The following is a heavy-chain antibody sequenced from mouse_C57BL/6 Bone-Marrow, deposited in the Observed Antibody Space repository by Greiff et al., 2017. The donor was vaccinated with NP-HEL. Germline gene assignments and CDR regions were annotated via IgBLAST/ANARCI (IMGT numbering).Heavy chain of an antibody. CDR2: INYDGSST. CDR3: SRDRISITTVVAHWYFDV. D-gene: IGHD1-1*01. CDR1: GFTFSDYY. J-gene: IGHJ1*03. Sequence: EVHLVESEGGLVQPGSSMKLSCTASGFTFSDYYMAWVRQVPEKGLEWVANINYDGSSTYYLDSLKSRFIISRDNAKNILYLQMSSLKSEDTATYYCSRDRISITTVVAHWYFDVWGTGTTVTVSS. V-gene: IGHV5-16*01.